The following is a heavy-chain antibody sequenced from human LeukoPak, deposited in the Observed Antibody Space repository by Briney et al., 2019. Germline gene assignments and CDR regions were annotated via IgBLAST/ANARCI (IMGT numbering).Heavy chain of an antibody. CDR3: ATLRRSGWYIGD. J-gene: IGHJ4*02. CDR2: INPYSGGT. Sequence: ASVKVSCKASGYTFSDYYMHWVRQAPGQGLEWMGWINPYSGGTNYAEKFQGRVTMTRDTSMTTAYMEPSSLRSDDTAMYYCATLRRSGWYIGDWGQGTLVTVSS. CDR1: GYTFSDYY. D-gene: IGHD6-19*01. V-gene: IGHV1-2*02.